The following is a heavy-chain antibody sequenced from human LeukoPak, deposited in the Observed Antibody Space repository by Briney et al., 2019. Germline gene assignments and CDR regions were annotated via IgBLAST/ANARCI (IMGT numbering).Heavy chain of an antibody. CDR2: INSDGSDT. CDR3: ARDLMGIAYRGAFYY. V-gene: IGHV3-74*01. CDR1: GFTFSSYW. J-gene: IGHJ4*02. Sequence: PGGSLRLSCEASGFTFSSYWMHWVRQAPGEGLVWVSRINSDGSDTIHADSVRGRFTISRDNAKNTLYLQMNSLRAEDTAVYYCARDLMGIAYRGAFYYWGQGTLVTVSS. D-gene: IGHD6-13*01.